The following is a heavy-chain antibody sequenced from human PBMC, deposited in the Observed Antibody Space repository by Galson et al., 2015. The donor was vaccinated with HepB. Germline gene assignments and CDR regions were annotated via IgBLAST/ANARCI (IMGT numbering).Heavy chain of an antibody. J-gene: IGHJ4*02. V-gene: IGHV3-30*02. Sequence: SLRLSCAASGFTFRNYAMHWVRQAPGKGLEWLGFIGVDGSVKFYADSVRGRFTISRDNFKSTLYLQMNSLKSEDTAMFYCATHQRWFGTDSWGQGTLVTVSS. CDR1: GFTFRNYA. CDR2: IGVDGSVK. CDR3: ATHQRWFGTDS. D-gene: IGHD3-10*01.